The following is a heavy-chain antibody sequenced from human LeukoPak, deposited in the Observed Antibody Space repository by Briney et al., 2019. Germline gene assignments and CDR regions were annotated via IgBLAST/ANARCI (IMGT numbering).Heavy chain of an antibody. D-gene: IGHD2-2*02. Sequence: GGSLRLSCAASGFTFSSYAMSWVRQAPGKGLEWVSAISGSGGSTYYADSVKGRFTISRDNSKNTLYLQMNSPRAEDTAVYYCAKDRAGYCSSTSCYSLHFRHWGQGTLVTVSS. CDR3: AKDRAGYCSSTSCYSLHFRH. V-gene: IGHV3-23*01. CDR1: GFTFSSYA. J-gene: IGHJ1*01. CDR2: ISGSGGST.